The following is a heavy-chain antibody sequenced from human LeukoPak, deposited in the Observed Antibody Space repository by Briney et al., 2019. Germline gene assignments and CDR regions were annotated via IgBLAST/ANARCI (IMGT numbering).Heavy chain of an antibody. CDR1: GFTFTNHW. V-gene: IGHV3-23*01. Sequence: GGSLRLSCATSGFTFTNHWMSWVRQAPGKGLEWASAISGSGGNTYYADSVKGRFTISRDNSKNTLYLQMNSLRADDTAAYYCAKLLNDYGDYYFDSWGQGTLVTVSS. J-gene: IGHJ4*02. CDR3: AKLLNDYGDYYFDS. D-gene: IGHD4-17*01. CDR2: ISGSGGNT.